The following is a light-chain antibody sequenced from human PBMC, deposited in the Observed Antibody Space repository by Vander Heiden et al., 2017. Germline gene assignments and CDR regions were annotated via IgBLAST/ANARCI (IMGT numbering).Light chain of an antibody. CDR1: QSISSSY. V-gene: IGKV3-20*01. J-gene: IGKJ1*01. Sequence: EIVLKQSPGTLFLSPGERATLSCRASQSISSSYLAWYQQKPGQAPRLLIYGSSTRATGIPDRFSGSGSGTDFTLTISRLEPEDFAVYLCQQYGKTLRSFGQGTKVEIK. CDR2: GSS. CDR3: QQYGKTLRS.